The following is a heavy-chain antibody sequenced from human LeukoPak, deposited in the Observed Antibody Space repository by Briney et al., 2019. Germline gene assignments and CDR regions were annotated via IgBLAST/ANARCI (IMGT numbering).Heavy chain of an antibody. D-gene: IGHD1-26*01. CDR1: GGSISSSSYY. V-gene: IGHV4-39*01. Sequence: SETLSLTCAVSGGSISSSSYYWGWIRQPPGKGLEWIGSIYYSGSTYYNPSLKSRVTISVDTSKNQFSLKLSSVTAAATAVYYCARHQHSGSYYVGAFDIWGQGTMVTVSS. CDR3: ARHQHSGSYYVGAFDI. CDR2: IYYSGST. J-gene: IGHJ3*02.